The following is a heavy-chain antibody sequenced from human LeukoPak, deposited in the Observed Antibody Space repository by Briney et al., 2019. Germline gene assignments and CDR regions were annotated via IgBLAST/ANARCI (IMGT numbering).Heavy chain of an antibody. CDR3: ARVRGYYFDY. CDR1: GFTFSNYD. CDR2: IWYDGSAK. J-gene: IGHJ4*02. Sequence: PGRSLRLSCAASGFTFSNYDMHWVRQPPGKGPEWVAVIWYDGSAKYYVDSVKGRFTISRDNSKNTLYLQMNRLRAEDTAVYYCARVRGYYFDYWGQGPLVTVSS. V-gene: IGHV3-33*01.